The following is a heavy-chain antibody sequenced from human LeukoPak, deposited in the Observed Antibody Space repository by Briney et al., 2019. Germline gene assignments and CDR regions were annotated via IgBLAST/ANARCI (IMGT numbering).Heavy chain of an antibody. Sequence: GRSLRLSCAASGFTFSSYGMHWVRQAPGKGLEWGAVIWYDGSNKYYADSVKGRFTISRDNSKNTLYLQMNSLRAEDTAVYYCARDKRYSGYGRYFDYWGQGTLVTVSS. V-gene: IGHV3-33*01. D-gene: IGHD5-12*01. CDR2: IWYDGSNK. CDR3: ARDKRYSGYGRYFDY. CDR1: GFTFSSYG. J-gene: IGHJ4*02.